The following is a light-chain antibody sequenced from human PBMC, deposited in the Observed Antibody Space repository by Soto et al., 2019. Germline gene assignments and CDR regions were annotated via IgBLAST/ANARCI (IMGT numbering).Light chain of an antibody. V-gene: IGLV2-14*01. J-gene: IGLJ2*01. CDR3: LSYTNKTTRV. CDR1: SGDVGGFNF. Sequence: QSALTQPASVSGSPGQSITIFCAGTSGDVGGFNFVSWYQQHPGKAPKLIIYEVNDRPSGVSHRFSGSKSGNTASLTISGLQAEDEADYYCLSYTNKTTRVFGGGTKLTVL. CDR2: EVN.